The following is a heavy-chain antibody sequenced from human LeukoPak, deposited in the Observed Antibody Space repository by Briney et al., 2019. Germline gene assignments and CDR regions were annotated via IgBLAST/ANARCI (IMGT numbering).Heavy chain of an antibody. J-gene: IGHJ5*02. V-gene: IGHV3-23*01. D-gene: IGHD3-22*01. Sequence: GGSLRLSCAASGFTFSSYAMSWVRQAPGKGLEWVSAISGSGGSTYYADSVKGRFTISRDNSKNTLYLQMNSLRAQDTAVCYCAKVPVVAQYNWFDPWGQGTLVTVSS. CDR2: ISGSGGST. CDR3: AKVPVVAQYNWFDP. CDR1: GFTFSSYA.